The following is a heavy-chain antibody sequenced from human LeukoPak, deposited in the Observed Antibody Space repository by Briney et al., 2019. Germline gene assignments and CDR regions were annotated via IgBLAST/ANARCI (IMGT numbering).Heavy chain of an antibody. CDR2: ISTTSSYI. V-gene: IGHV3-21*01. CDR1: GFTFNTDS. D-gene: IGHD6-13*01. J-gene: IGHJ4*02. Sequence: GGSLRLSCEASGFTFNTDSMNRVRQAPGRGLEWVSSISTTSSYIYYADSVKGRFTISRDNVKKSLYLQMSSLRAEDTAVYYCVRDSSWYDYWGQGTLVTVSS. CDR3: VRDSSWYDY.